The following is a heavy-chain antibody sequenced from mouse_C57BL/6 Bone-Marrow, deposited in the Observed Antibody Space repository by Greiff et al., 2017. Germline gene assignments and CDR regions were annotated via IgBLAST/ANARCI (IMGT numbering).Heavy chain of an antibody. CDR1: GYTFTSYW. CDR2: IHPSDSDT. J-gene: IGHJ2*01. D-gene: IGHD1-1*01. V-gene: IGHV1-74*01. CDR3: ARFLCVLDDFDY. Sequence: QVQLQQPGAELVQPGASVKVSCKASGYTFTSYWMHWVRQRPGQGLEWIGRIHPSDSDTNYNQKFKGRVTLTVDKSSSTAYMQLSSLTSEDTAVYYCARFLCVLDDFDYWGQGTTLTVSS.